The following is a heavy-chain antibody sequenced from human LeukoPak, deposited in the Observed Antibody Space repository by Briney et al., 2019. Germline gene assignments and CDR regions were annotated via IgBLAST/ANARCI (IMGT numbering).Heavy chain of an antibody. Sequence: ASVKVSCKASGYTFTSYYMHWVRQAPGRGLEWMGIINPSGGSTSYAQKFQGRVTMTRDTSTSTVYMELSSLRGEDTAVYYCAREKYYGLQNDNWFDPWGQGTLVTVSS. CDR2: INPSGGST. CDR1: GYTFTSYY. D-gene: IGHD3-10*01. J-gene: IGHJ5*02. CDR3: AREKYYGLQNDNWFDP. V-gene: IGHV1-46*01.